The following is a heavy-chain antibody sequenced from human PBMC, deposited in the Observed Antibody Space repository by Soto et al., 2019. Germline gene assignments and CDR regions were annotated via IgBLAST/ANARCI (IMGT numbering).Heavy chain of an antibody. J-gene: IGHJ6*02. Sequence: EVQLLESGGGLVQPGGSLRLSCAASGFTFSSYAMSWVRQAPGKGLEWVSAISGSGGSTYYADSGKDRFTISRDNSKNTLYLQMTSLQAEDKAVYYCAKDDCSGGSCYSFQPSPGMHVWVQGTTLT. D-gene: IGHD2-15*01. CDR1: GFTFSSYA. CDR3: AKDDCSGGSCYSFQPSPGMHV. V-gene: IGHV3-23*01. CDR2: ISGSGGST.